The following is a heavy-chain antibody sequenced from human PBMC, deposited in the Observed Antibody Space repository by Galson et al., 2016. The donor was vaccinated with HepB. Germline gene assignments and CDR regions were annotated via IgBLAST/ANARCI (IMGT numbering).Heavy chain of an antibody. D-gene: IGHD7-27*01. CDR3: ARDFLGIVGRYFDL. V-gene: IGHV3-21*01. Sequence: SLRLSCADSGFTFSRYWMHWVRQAPGKGLVWVSRISSSSSYIYYADSVKGRFTISRDNAKNSLYLQMNSLRAEDTAVYYCARDFLGIVGRYFDLWGRGTLVTVSS. CDR1: GFTFSRYW. CDR2: ISSSSSYI. J-gene: IGHJ2*01.